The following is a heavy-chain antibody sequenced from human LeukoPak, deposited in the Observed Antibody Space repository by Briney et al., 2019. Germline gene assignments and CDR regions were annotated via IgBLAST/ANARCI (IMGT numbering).Heavy chain of an antibody. CDR3: AREGRRAIQLGAFDI. CDR2: IRYDGSNK. D-gene: IGHD2-2*02. CDR1: GFTFSSYG. V-gene: IGHV3-30*02. Sequence: PGGSLRLSCAASGFTFSSYGMHWVRQAPGKGLEWVAFIRYDGSNKYYADSVKGRFTISRDNAKNSLYLQMNSLRAEDTAVYYCAREGRRAIQLGAFDIWGQGTMVTVSS. J-gene: IGHJ3*02.